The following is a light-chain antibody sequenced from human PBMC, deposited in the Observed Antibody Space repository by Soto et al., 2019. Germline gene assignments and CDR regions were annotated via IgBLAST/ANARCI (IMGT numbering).Light chain of an antibody. J-gene: IGKJ1*01. CDR2: GAS. V-gene: IGKV3-15*01. CDR3: QQYNDWPRT. CDR1: QSVSSN. Sequence: EIVMTQSRATLSVSPGERATLSCRASQSVSSNLAWYQQKPGQAPRLLIYGASTRATGIPARFSGSGSGTEFTLTISSLQSEDFAFYYCQQYNDWPRTFGHGTKVEVK.